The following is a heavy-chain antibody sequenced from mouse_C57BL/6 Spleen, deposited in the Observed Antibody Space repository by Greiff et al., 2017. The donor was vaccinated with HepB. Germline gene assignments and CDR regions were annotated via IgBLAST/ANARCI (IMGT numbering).Heavy chain of an antibody. J-gene: IGHJ2*01. CDR2: INPSTGGT. Sequence: EVQLQQSGPELVKPGASVKISCKASGYSFTGYYMNWVKQSPEKSLEWIGEINPSTGGTTYNQKFKAKATLTVDKSSSTAYMQLKSLTSEDSAVYYCARDYDGYYNYFDYWGQGTTLTVSS. CDR1: GYSFTGYY. V-gene: IGHV1-42*01. D-gene: IGHD2-3*01. CDR3: ARDYDGYYNYFDY.